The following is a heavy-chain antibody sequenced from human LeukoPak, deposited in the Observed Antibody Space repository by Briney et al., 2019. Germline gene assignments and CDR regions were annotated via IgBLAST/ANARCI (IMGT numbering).Heavy chain of an antibody. D-gene: IGHD3-16*01. CDR3: ARAWGSHAFDI. Sequence: YPSETLSLTCTVSGGSISSYYWSWIRQPPGKGLEGIGYIYYSGSTNYNPSLKSRVTISVDTSKNQFSLKLSSVTAADTAVYYCARAWGSHAFDIWGQGTMVTVSS. CDR1: GGSISSYY. CDR2: IYYSGST. V-gene: IGHV4-59*13. J-gene: IGHJ3*02.